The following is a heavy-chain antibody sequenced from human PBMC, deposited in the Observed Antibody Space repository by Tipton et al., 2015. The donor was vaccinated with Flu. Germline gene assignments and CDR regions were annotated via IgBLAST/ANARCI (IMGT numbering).Heavy chain of an antibody. CDR2: IYYSGST. J-gene: IGHJ5*02. Sequence: TLSLTCTVSGGSISSYYWSWIRQPPGKGLEWIGYIYYSGSTNYNPSLKSRVTISVETSKNQFSLKLSSVTAADTAVYYCAKTYYDFWSGALQGNWFDPWGQGTLVTVSS. V-gene: IGHV4-59*01. CDR3: AKTYYDFWSGALQGNWFDP. D-gene: IGHD3-3*01. CDR1: GGSISSYY.